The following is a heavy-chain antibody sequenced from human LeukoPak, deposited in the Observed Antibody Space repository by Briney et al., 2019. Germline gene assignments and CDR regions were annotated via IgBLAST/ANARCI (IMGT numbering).Heavy chain of an antibody. D-gene: IGHD2/OR15-2a*01. CDR1: GFTFSNYG. Sequence: TGGSLRLSCEASGFTFSNYGMHWVRQAPGRGLEWVALISYDGSNKYYADSVKGRFTISRDNSKNTLYLQMNSLRAEDTAVYYCAKETYLSLDYWGQGTLVTVSS. V-gene: IGHV3-30*18. J-gene: IGHJ4*02. CDR2: ISYDGSNK. CDR3: AKETYLSLDY.